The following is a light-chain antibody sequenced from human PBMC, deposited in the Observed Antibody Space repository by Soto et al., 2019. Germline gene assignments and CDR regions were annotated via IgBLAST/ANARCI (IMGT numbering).Light chain of an antibody. V-gene: IGKV3-20*01. CDR3: QQYGRSPFT. CDR2: GAS. CDR1: QSVSSSY. J-gene: IGKJ3*01. Sequence: EIVLTQSPGTLSLSPGERATLSCRASQSVSSSYLAWYQQKPGQTPRLLIYGASSRATGIPDRFSGSGSGTDFTLTISRLEPEDFAVYYFQQYGRSPFTFGPGTKVDIK.